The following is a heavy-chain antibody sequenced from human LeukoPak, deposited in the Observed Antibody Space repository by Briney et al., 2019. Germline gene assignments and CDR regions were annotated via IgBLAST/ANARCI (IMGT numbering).Heavy chain of an antibody. V-gene: IGHV4-30-2*01. CDR2: IYHSGST. J-gene: IGHJ6*03. CDR3: ERLGDYYYYYYMDV. D-gene: IGHD3-3*01. Sequence: SETLSLTCTVSGGSISSGGYYWSWIRQPPGKGLEWIGYIYHSGSTYYNPSLKSRVTISVDRSKNQFSLKLSSVTAADTAVYYCERLGDYYYYYYMDVWGKGTTVTVSS. CDR1: GGSISSGGYY.